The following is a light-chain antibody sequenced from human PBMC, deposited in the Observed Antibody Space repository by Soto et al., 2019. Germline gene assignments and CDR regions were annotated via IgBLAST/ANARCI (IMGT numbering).Light chain of an antibody. J-gene: IGKJ3*01. CDR1: QDVSRF. CDR2: RTS. Sequence: IPLTQSPSSLSASVGDRVTITCRASQDVSRFLAWYQQTAGKSPKLLIYRTSTLQSGVPSRFSGIGSGTEFTLTISSLQPEDFATYYCQQLNSSPFTFGPGTKVDI. CDR3: QQLNSSPFT. V-gene: IGKV1-9*01.